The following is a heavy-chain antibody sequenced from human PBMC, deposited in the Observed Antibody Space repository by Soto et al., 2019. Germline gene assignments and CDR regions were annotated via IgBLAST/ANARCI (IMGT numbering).Heavy chain of an antibody. V-gene: IGHV1-46*01. J-gene: IGHJ4*02. CDR1: GYPFTNFY. CDR3: ARAYYYGSSGYHLDY. Sequence: QVQVAQSGAEVKRPGASVKVSCWASGYPFTNFYIHWVRQAPGQGLEWMGIINPSGGSTAYAQKFLGRVTMTRDTSTSTGDMEVSSLRSEDTAVYYCARAYYYGSSGYHLDYWGQGTLVTVSS. D-gene: IGHD3-22*01. CDR2: INPSGGST.